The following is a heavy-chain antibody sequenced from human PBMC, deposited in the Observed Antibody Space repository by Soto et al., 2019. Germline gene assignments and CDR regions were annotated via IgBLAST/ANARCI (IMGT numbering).Heavy chain of an antibody. Sequence: GGSLRLSCAASRFTFSTYAMSWVRQAPGKGLEWVSTISDSGGSTYYADSVKGRFTISRDNSKNTLYLQMNSLRAEDTAVYYCARPPGGDYYYYMDVWGKGTTVTVSS. CDR2: ISDSGGST. V-gene: IGHV3-23*01. CDR1: RFTFSTYA. J-gene: IGHJ6*03. D-gene: IGHD4-17*01. CDR3: ARPPGGDYYYYMDV.